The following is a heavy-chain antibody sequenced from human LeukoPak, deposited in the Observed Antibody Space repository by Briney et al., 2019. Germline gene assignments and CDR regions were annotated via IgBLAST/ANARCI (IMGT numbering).Heavy chain of an antibody. Sequence: GGSLRLPCAASGFTFSSYWMSWVRQAPGKGLEWVANIKQDGSEKYYVDSVKGRFTISRDNAKNSLYLRMGSLRLEDMAVYYCARGYYYDRSGYWRNWYLDLWGRGTLVTVSS. CDR1: GFTFSSYW. CDR2: IKQDGSEK. J-gene: IGHJ2*01. V-gene: IGHV3-7*01. CDR3: ARGYYYDRSGYWRNWYLDL. D-gene: IGHD3-22*01.